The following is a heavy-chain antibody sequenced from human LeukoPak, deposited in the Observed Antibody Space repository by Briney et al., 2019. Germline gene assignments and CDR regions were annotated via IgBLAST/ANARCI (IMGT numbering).Heavy chain of an antibody. CDR1: GYTFTSYG. D-gene: IGHD5-12*01. CDR3: ARMTRDGATIMFYYYGMDV. V-gene: IGHV1-69*13. J-gene: IGHJ6*02. CDR2: IIPIFGTA. Sequence: SVKVSCKASGYTFTSYGISWVRQAPGQGLEWMGGIIPIFGTANYAQKFQGRVTITADESTSTAYMELSSLRSEDTAVYYCARMTRDGATIMFYYYGMDVWGQGTTVTVSS.